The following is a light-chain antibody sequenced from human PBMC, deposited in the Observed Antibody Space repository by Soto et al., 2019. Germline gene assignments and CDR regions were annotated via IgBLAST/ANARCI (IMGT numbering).Light chain of an antibody. J-gene: IGLJ1*01. CDR2: DVS. V-gene: IGLV2-11*01. Sequence: QSVLTQPRSVSGSPGQSVTISCTGTSSDVGGYHYVSWYQQHPGKAPKLMIYDVSKRPSGVPDRFSGSKSGNTASLTISGLQAEDEADYYCCSYAGSYKGYVFGTGTKFTVL. CDR3: CSYAGSYKGYV. CDR1: SSDVGGYHY.